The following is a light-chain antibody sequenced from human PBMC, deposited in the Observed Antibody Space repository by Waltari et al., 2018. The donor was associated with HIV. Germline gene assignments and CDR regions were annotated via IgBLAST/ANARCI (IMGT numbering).Light chain of an antibody. Sequence: NFILTQSHSVSESPGTTVTISCTSSSGGIGSTYIQWYQQRPGRSPDTVIYEDSPRPSWVPNRVSGSVDSSSNSASLTISGLKTEDEADYFCQSYDGTTVVFGGGTRLTVL. V-gene: IGLV6-57*01. J-gene: IGLJ2*01. CDR3: QSYDGTTVV. CDR2: EDS. CDR1: SGGIGSTY.